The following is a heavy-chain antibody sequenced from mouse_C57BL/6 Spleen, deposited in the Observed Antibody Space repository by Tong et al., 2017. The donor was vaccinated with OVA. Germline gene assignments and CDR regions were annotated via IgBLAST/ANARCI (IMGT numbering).Heavy chain of an antibody. CDR2: IYPGDGDT. J-gene: IGHJ2*01. CDR1: GYTFTGYW. V-gene: IGHV1-80*01. Sequence: VQLQESGAELMKPGASVKLSCKATGYTFTGYWIEWVKQRPGKGLEWIGQIYPGDGDTNYNGKFKGKATLTADKSSSTAYMQLSSLTSEDSAVYFCARRGDFDYWGQGTTLTVSS. CDR3: ARRGDFDY.